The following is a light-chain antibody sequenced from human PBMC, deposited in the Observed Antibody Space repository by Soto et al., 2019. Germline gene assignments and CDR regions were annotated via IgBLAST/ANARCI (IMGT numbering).Light chain of an antibody. V-gene: IGLV2-14*03. CDR3: SSYTSISTRV. CDR1: SIDVGFYNF. Sequence: QSALTQPASVSGSPGQSITISCTGTSIDVGFYNFVSWYQQHPGKGPKLIIYEVTKRPSGISNRFSGSKSGNTASLTISGLQAEDEADYYCSSYTSISTRVFGAGTKV. J-gene: IGLJ1*01. CDR2: EVT.